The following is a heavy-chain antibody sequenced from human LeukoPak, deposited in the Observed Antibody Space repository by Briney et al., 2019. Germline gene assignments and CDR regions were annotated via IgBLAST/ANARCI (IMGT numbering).Heavy chain of an antibody. V-gene: IGHV3-30*18. CDR2: ISYDGSNK. Sequence: QPGRSLRLSCAASGFTFSSYGMHWVRQAPGKGLEWVAVISYDGSNKYYADSVKGRFTISRDNSKNTLYLQMNSLRAEDTAAYYCAKPRTLGTGYRGYFDYWGQGTLVTVSS. D-gene: IGHD1-1*01. CDR1: GFTFSSYG. CDR3: AKPRTLGTGYRGYFDY. J-gene: IGHJ4*02.